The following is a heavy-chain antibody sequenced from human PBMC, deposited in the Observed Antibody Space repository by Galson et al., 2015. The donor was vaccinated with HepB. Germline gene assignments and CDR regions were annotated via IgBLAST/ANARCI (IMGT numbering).Heavy chain of an antibody. CDR1: GGTFSSYA. V-gene: IGHV1-69*13. CDR2: LIPIFGTA. CDR3: ARAPFSEPYDSSGYYYGAFDI. J-gene: IGHJ3*02. D-gene: IGHD3-22*01. Sequence: SVKVSCKASGGTFSSYAISWVRQAPGQGLEWMGGLIPIFGTANYAQKFQGRVKITADESTSTAYMELSSLRSEDTAVYYCARAPFSEPYDSSGYYYGAFDIWGQRTMVTVS.